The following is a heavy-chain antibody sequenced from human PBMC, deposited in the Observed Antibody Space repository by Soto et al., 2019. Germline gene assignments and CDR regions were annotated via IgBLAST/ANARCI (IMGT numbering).Heavy chain of an antibody. CDR2: INAGNGNT. D-gene: IGHD3-3*01. V-gene: IGHV1-3*01. CDR3: VSDLALFGAVSFDC. J-gene: IGHJ4*02. CDR1: GYTFTSYA. Sequence: VKVSCKASGYTFTSYAMHWVRQAPGQRLEWMGWINAGNGNTKYSQKFQGRVTITRDTSASTDYMELSSLRSEDTAVYYCVSDLALFGAVSFDCGGQGTLVTVS.